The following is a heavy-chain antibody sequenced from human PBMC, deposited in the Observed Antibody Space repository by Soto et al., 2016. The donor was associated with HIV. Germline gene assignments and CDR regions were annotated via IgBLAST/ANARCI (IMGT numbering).Heavy chain of an antibody. CDR2: VTWNGGNT. D-gene: IGHD3-9*01. CDR1: GFIFGDFA. CDR3: ARDDILDV. J-gene: IGHJ6*04. V-gene: IGHV3-20*04. Sequence: EVQLVESGGGVVRPGGSLRLFCTASGFIFGDFAMSWVRQAPGMGLEWVCGVTWNGGNTGYADSVKGRFTISRDNAKNSLYLQMNSLRVEDTALYFCARDDILDVWGKGTAVTVSS.